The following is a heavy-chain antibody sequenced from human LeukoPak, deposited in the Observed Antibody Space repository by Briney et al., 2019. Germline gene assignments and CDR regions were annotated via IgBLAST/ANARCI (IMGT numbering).Heavy chain of an antibody. CDR1: GFPFSSYS. CDR3: ARDLEGSGSFYRPSYDY. V-gene: IGHV3-48*01. D-gene: IGHD3-10*01. Sequence: GGSLRLSCAASGFPFSSYSMNWVRQAPGEGLEWVSYISSSRTTSYADSVKGRFTICRDNAKNSLYLQMNSLRAEDTAVYYCARDLEGSGSFYRPSYDYWGQGTLVTVSS. CDR2: ISSSRTT. J-gene: IGHJ4*02.